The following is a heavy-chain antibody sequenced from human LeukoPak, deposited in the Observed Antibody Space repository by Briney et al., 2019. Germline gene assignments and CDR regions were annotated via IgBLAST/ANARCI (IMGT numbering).Heavy chain of an antibody. Sequence: PSETLSLTCSVSGGSMRIYYWSWIRQPPGKGLKWIGYIYYSENTNYNPSLKSRVTISVDTSQTQLSLRLRSVTAAGTAVYYCARTAVGGRTGESDLWGGGNHVTVSS. V-gene: IGHV4-59*01. CDR2: IYYSENT. D-gene: IGHD1-14*01. J-gene: IGHJ2*01. CDR3: ARTAVGGRTGESDL. CDR1: GGSMRIYY.